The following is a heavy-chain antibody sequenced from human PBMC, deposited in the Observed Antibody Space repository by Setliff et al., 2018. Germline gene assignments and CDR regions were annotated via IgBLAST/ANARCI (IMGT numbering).Heavy chain of an antibody. CDR1: GYSFINYG. CDR3: ARAPLMVVVPPDAHRFDP. CDR2: ISPYKSDT. V-gene: IGHV1-18*01. Sequence: GASVKVSCKASGYSFINYGITWVRQAPGQGLEWMGWISPYKSDTNYAQKFQGRVSMTTDTSTSTAYMELRNLRSDDTALYYCARAPLMVVVPPDAHRFDPWGQGTLVTVPQ. J-gene: IGHJ5*02. D-gene: IGHD2-2*01.